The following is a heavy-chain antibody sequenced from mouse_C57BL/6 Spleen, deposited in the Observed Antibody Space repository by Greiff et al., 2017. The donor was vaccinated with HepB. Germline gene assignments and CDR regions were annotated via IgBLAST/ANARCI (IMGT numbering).Heavy chain of an antibody. Sequence: VQLQQSGTELVKPGASVKLSCKASGYTFTSYWMHWVKQRPGQGLEWIGNINPSNGGTNYNEKFKSKATLTVDKSSSTAYMQLSSLTSEDSAVYYCARQLITTVVATRGYAMDYWGQGTSVTVSS. CDR2: INPSNGGT. V-gene: IGHV1-53*01. D-gene: IGHD1-1*01. CDR1: GYTFTSYW. CDR3: ARQLITTVVATRGYAMDY. J-gene: IGHJ4*01.